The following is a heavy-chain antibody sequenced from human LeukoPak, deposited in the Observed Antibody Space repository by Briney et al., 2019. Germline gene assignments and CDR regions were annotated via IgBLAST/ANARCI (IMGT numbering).Heavy chain of an antibody. CDR1: GGSISSGGYY. J-gene: IGHJ4*02. Sequence: KTSETLSLTCTVSGGSISSGGYYWSWIRQPPGKGLEWIGEINHSGSTNYNPSLKSRVTISVDTSKNQFSLKLSSVTAADTAVYYCARGIPYYDFWSGYYTPLYYFDYWGQGTLVTVSS. D-gene: IGHD3-3*01. V-gene: IGHV4-39*07. CDR3: ARGIPYYDFWSGYYTPLYYFDY. CDR2: INHSGST.